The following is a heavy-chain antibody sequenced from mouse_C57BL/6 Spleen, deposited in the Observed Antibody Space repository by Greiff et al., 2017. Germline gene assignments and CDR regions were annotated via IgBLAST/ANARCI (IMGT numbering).Heavy chain of an antibody. Sequence: VQLQQSGAELAKPGASVKLSCKASGYTFTSYWMHWVKQRPGQGLEWIGYINPSSGYTKYNQKFKDKATLTADKSSSTAYMQLSSLTYEDSAVYYCARYYYGSSGYFAVWGTGTTVTVSS. J-gene: IGHJ1*03. D-gene: IGHD1-1*01. CDR1: GYTFTSYW. CDR3: ARYYYGSSGYFAV. CDR2: INPSSGYT. V-gene: IGHV1-7*01.